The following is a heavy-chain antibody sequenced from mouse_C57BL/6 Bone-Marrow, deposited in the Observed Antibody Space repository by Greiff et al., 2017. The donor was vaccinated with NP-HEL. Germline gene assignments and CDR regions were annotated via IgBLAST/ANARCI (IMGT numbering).Heavy chain of an antibody. CDR3: ARGGDYGPLDY. CDR1: GYTFTSYW. J-gene: IGHJ2*01. Sequence: QVQLQQPVAELVMPGASVKLSCKASGYTFTSYWMHWVKQRPGQGLEWIGEIDPSDSYTNYNQKFKGKSTLTVDKSSSTAYMQLSSLTSEDSAVYYCARGGDYGPLDYWGQGTTLTVSS. CDR2: IDPSDSYT. D-gene: IGHD2-4*01. V-gene: IGHV1-69*01.